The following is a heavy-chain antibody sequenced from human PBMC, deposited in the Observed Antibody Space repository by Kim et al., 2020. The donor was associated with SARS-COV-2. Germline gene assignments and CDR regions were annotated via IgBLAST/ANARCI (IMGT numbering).Heavy chain of an antibody. D-gene: IGHD2-15*01. CDR1: GYSISSGYY. Sequence: SETLSLTCTVSGYSISSGYYWGWIRQPPGKGLEWIGSIYHSGSTYYNPSLKSRVTISVDTSKNQFSLKLSSVTAADTAVYYCARERIVVVVAATSIWFDP. CDR3: ARERIVVVVAATSIWFDP. V-gene: IGHV4-38-2*02. CDR2: IYHSGST. J-gene: IGHJ5*02.